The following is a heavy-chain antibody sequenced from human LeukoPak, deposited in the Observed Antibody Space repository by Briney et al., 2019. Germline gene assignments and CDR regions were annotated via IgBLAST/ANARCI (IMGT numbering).Heavy chain of an antibody. D-gene: IGHD3-16*01. CDR2: ISGSSYYI. CDR3: AKVTTTVLGYYFDY. V-gene: IGHV3-21*04. J-gene: IGHJ4*02. Sequence: GGSLRLSCAASGFTFSSYSMNWVRQAPGKGLEWVSSISGSSYYIYYADSVKGRFTISRDNSKNTLYLQMNSLRAEDTAVYYCAKVTTTVLGYYFDYWGQGTLVTVSS. CDR1: GFTFSSYS.